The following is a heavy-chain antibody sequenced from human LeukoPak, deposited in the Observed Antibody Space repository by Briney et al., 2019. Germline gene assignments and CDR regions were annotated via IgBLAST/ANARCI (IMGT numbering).Heavy chain of an antibody. CDR3: ARDRDFYYGMDV. V-gene: IGHV3-48*01. J-gene: IGHJ6*02. CDR2: ISGYGNTI. Sequence: GGSLRLSCAASGFTFSRYSMNWVRQAPGKGLEWVSYISGYGNTIYYADSVKGRFTISRDNAKKSLYLQMNSLRAEDTAVYYCARDRDFYYGMDVWGQGTTVTVSS. CDR1: GFTFSRYS.